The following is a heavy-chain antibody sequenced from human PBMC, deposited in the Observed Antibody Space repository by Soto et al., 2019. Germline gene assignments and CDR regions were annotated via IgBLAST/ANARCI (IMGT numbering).Heavy chain of an antibody. J-gene: IGHJ6*01. V-gene: IGHV1-2*04. CDR3: ARSRLEKRYYDINRFYNFYGMHV. D-gene: IGHD3-22*01. Sequence: QVQLLQPGSEVKKPGASLKVSCKASGYTFSGYAVHWVRRAPGQGLEWMGRINPNTGGTNYTQKVQGWVTVTRDTSITTAYPELSSQESDNTAVYFCARSRLEKRYYDINRFYNFYGMHVWGQGTTVTVYS. CDR1: GYTFSGYA. CDR2: INPNTGGT.